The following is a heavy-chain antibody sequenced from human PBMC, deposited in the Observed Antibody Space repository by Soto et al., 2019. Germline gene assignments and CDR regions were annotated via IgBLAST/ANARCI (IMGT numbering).Heavy chain of an antibody. J-gene: IGHJ4*02. Sequence: QVQLVQSGAEVKKPGSSVKVSCKASGGTFSSYAISWVRQAPGQGLEWMGGSIPIFGTANYAQKFQGRVTITAHESTSPAYMEQSSLRSEHTAVYYCASHPRYSGSYYDYWGQGTLVTVSP. D-gene: IGHD1-26*01. CDR3: ASHPRYSGSYYDY. V-gene: IGHV1-69*01. CDR1: GGTFSSYA. CDR2: SIPIFGTA.